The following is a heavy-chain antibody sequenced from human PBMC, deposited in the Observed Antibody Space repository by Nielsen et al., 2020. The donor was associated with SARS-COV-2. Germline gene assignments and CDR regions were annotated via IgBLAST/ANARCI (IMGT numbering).Heavy chain of an antibody. Sequence: ASVKVSCKASGYTFTKYGISWVRQAPGKGLEWMGGFDPGDAETVYAQKFQGRITMTEDTSADTAYMDLSSLRTEDTAVYYCATSLVAAIFGVLDYWGPGTLVTVSS. CDR2: FDPGDAET. V-gene: IGHV1-24*01. CDR3: ATSLVAAIFGVLDY. J-gene: IGHJ4*02. D-gene: IGHD3-3*01. CDR1: GYTFTKYG.